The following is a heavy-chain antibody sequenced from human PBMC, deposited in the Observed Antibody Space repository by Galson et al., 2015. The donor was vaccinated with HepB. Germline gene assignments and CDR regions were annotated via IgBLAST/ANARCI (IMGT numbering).Heavy chain of an antibody. Sequence: SLRLSCAASGFTFSSYGMHWVRQAPGKGLEWVAVISYDGSNKYYADSVKGRFTISRDNSKNTLYLQMNSLRAEDTAVYYCAEIEGLLWGLRGTGDKNWFDPWGQGTLVTVSS. V-gene: IGHV3-30*03. CDR2: ISYDGSNK. D-gene: IGHD3-10*01. CDR1: GFTFSSYG. CDR3: AEIEGLLWGLRGTGDKNWFDP. J-gene: IGHJ5*02.